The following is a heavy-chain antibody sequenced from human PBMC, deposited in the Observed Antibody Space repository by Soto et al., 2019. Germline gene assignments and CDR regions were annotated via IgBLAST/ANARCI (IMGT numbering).Heavy chain of an antibody. J-gene: IGHJ4*02. Sequence: ASVKVSCKASGGTFSSYTISWVRQAPGQGLEWMGRIIPILGIANYAQKFQGRVTITADKSTSTAYMELSSLRSEDTAVYYCARGQAGYKAPYDYWGQEPLATVPS. CDR1: GGTFSSYT. D-gene: IGHD5-12*01. V-gene: IGHV1-69*02. CDR3: ARGQAGYKAPYDY. CDR2: IIPILGIA.